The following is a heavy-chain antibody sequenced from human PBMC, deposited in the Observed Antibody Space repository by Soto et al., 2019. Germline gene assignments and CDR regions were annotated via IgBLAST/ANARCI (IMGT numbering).Heavy chain of an antibody. CDR1: GFSLTTSGVG. J-gene: IGHJ4*02. CDR2: IYWDDDK. D-gene: IGHD3-3*01. V-gene: IGHV2-5*02. Sequence: QITLNESGPTVVRPTETLTLTCRFSGFSLTTSGVGVGWIRQSPGKAPEWLALIYWDDDKRYSASLKSRLTSTKDTYKRQAVLTVSDLDPTDTATYYCAYKVISTVFGLGTTTAMYFDFWGQGTPGAVSS. CDR3: AYKVISTVFGLGTTTAMYFDF.